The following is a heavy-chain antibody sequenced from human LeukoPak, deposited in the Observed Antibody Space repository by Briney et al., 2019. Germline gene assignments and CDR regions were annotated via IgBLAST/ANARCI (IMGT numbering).Heavy chain of an antibody. V-gene: IGHV3-33*03. J-gene: IGHJ6*02. CDR2: IWYDGSNR. CDR3: ARSLGAGNNDFYYGMDV. D-gene: IGHD1-26*01. Sequence: PGGSLRLSCAASGFTLSDYAVHWVRQAPGKGLEWVAMIWYDGSNRYYADSVKGRFTMSRDNAKNSVYLQMDSLRADETAVYYCARSLGAGNNDFYYGMDVWGQGTTVTVSS. CDR1: GFTLSDYA.